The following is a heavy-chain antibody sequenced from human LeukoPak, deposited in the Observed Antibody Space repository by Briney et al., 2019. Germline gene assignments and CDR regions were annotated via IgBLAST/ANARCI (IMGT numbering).Heavy chain of an antibody. V-gene: IGHV4-34*01. CDR3: ARGAFIAAAGTALDNWFDP. J-gene: IGHJ5*02. Sequence: LETLSLTCAVYGGSFSGYYWSWIRQPPGKGLEWIGEINHSGSTNYNPSLKSRVTISVDTSKNQFSLKLSSVTAADTAVYYCARGAFIAAAGTALDNWFDPWGQGTLVTVSS. CDR2: INHSGST. CDR1: GGSFSGYY. D-gene: IGHD6-13*01.